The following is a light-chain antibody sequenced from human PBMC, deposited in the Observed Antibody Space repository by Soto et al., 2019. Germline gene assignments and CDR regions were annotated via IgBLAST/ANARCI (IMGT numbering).Light chain of an antibody. J-gene: IGKJ1*01. Sequence: DIQMTQSPSAMSASVGDRITITCRASQDIRNYLAWFQQRPGNVPKRLIFSASSLQSGVPSRFSGSGSGTDFTLTISSLQPEDFATYYCQQSYSTPRTFGQGTKVDIK. CDR2: SAS. V-gene: IGKV1-17*03. CDR3: QQSYSTPRT. CDR1: QDIRNY.